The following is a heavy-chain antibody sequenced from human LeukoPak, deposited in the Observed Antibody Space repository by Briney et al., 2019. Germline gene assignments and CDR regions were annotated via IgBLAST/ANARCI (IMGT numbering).Heavy chain of an antibody. Sequence: SETLSLTCAVYGGSFSGYYWSWIRQPPGKGLEWIGEINHSGSTNYNPSLKSRLTISVDTSKNQFSLKLSSVTAADTAVYYCARKSSIVVVPAAIKVGDAFDIWGQGTMVTVSS. CDR2: INHSGST. J-gene: IGHJ3*02. D-gene: IGHD2-2*02. CDR1: GGSFSGYY. V-gene: IGHV4-34*01. CDR3: ARKSSIVVVPAAIKVGDAFDI.